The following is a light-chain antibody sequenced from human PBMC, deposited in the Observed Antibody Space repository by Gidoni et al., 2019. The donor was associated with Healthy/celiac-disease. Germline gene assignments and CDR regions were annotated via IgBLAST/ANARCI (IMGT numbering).Light chain of an antibody. V-gene: IGKV3-20*01. CDR2: CAS. J-gene: IGKJ1*01. CDR3: QQYGSSPVT. Sequence: ELVLTQSPGTLSLSPGERATLSCRASPSVRSSYLAWYQQKPGQAPRLLIYCASSRATGIPDRFSGSGSGTDFTLTISRLEAEDFAVYYCQQYGSSPVTFGQGTKVEIK. CDR1: PSVRSSY.